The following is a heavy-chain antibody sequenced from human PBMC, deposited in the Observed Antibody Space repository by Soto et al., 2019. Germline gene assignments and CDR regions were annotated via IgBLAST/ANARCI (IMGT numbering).Heavy chain of an antibody. V-gene: IGHV1-69*06. Sequence: SVKVSCKASGGTFSSYAISWVRQAPGQGLEWMGGIIPIFGTANYAQKFQGRVTITADKSTSTAYMELSSLRSEDTAVYYCARDLDSSSQGWFDPWGQGTLVTVSS. CDR2: IIPIFGTA. CDR3: ARDLDSSSQGWFDP. CDR1: GGTFSSYA. J-gene: IGHJ5*02. D-gene: IGHD6-6*01.